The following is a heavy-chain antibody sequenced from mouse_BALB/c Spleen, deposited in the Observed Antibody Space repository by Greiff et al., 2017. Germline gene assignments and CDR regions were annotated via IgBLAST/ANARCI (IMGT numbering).Heavy chain of an antibody. CDR1: GYTFTDYA. V-gene: IGHV1-67*01. D-gene: IGHD2-14*01. J-gene: IGHJ3*01. Sequence: QVHVKQSGPELVRPGESVKISCKGSGYTFTDYAMHWVKQSHAKSLEWIGVISIYYDNTNYNQKFKGKATMTVDKSSSTAYMELARLTSEDSAIDYCARRYRYDEAWFAYWGQGTLVTVSA. CDR3: ARRYRYDEAWFAY. CDR2: ISIYYDNT.